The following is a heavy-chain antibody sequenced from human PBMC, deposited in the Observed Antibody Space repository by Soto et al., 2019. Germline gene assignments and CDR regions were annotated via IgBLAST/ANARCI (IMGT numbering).Heavy chain of an antibody. Sequence: ASVKVSCKASGYTFTSYDINWVRQATGQGLEWMGWMNPNSGNTGYAQKFQGRVTVTRNTSISTAYMELSSLRSEDTAVYYCARVPGKYCSSTSCYKTDAFDIWGQGTMVTVSS. CDR2: MNPNSGNT. CDR3: ARVPGKYCSSTSCYKTDAFDI. D-gene: IGHD2-2*02. CDR1: GYTFTSYD. J-gene: IGHJ3*02. V-gene: IGHV1-8*01.